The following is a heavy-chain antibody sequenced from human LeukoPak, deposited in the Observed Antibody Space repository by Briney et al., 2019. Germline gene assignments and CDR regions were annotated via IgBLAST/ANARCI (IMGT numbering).Heavy chain of an antibody. Sequence: GGSLRLSCEGSGFTFSSSEMNWVRQAPGKGLEWVSYISSSGRTKHDADSVKGRFTISRDNAKNSLYLQMNTLRAEDTAVYYCARGNSSGLDAFDIWGQGIMVTVSS. CDR2: ISSSGRTK. CDR3: ARGNSSGLDAFDI. J-gene: IGHJ3*02. V-gene: IGHV3-48*03. CDR1: GFTFSSSE. D-gene: IGHD6-19*01.